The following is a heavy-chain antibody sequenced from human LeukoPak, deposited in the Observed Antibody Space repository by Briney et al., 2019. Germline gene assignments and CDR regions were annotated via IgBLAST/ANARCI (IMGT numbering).Heavy chain of an antibody. CDR2: INPSGGST. Sequence: ASVKVSCKASGYTFTRYYIHWVRQAPGQGPEWMGMINPSGGSTTYAQRFQGRVTMTRDMSTSTVFMELSSLRSEDTAVYYCARDSRGTGDAFDIWGQGTMVTVSS. J-gene: IGHJ3*02. CDR1: GYTFTRYY. V-gene: IGHV1-46*01. CDR3: ARDSRGTGDAFDI. D-gene: IGHD2-8*02.